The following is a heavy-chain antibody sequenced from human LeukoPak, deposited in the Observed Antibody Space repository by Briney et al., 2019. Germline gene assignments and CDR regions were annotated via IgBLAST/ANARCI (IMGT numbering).Heavy chain of an antibody. Sequence: GSSVKVSCKASGSTFSSRAISWVRQAPGQGLEWMGVINPIFHTPTYAKKFQGRLTVTKDESMSTASMDLSSLISDDAAVYYCARGRTTGEFDYWGQGTLVTVSS. CDR3: ARGRTTGEFDY. V-gene: IGHV1-69*05. J-gene: IGHJ4*02. CDR1: GSTFSSRA. D-gene: IGHD4-11*01. CDR2: INPIFHTP.